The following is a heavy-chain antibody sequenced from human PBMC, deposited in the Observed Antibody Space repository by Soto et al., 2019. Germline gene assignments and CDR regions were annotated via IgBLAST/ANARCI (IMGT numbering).Heavy chain of an antibody. D-gene: IGHD6-19*01. V-gene: IGHV3-30-3*01. Sequence: PGGSLRLSCAASGFTFSSYAMHWVRQAPGKGLEWVAVISYDGSNKYYADSVKGRFTISRDNSKNTLYLQMNSLRAEDTAVYYCAGAEAVAGTFWGFNWFDPWGQGTLVTVSS. CDR2: ISYDGSNK. CDR1: GFTFSSYA. J-gene: IGHJ5*02. CDR3: AGAEAVAGTFWGFNWFDP.